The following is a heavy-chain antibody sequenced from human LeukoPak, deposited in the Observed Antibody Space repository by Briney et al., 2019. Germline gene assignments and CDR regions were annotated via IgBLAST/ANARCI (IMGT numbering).Heavy chain of an antibody. Sequence: GASVKVSCKASGYTFTSYDINWARQATGQGLEWMGWMNPNSGNTGYAQKFQGRVTMTRNTSISTAYMELSSLRSEDAAVYYCARIPGYSSGWYLYYYYYYGMDVWGQGTTVAVSS. V-gene: IGHV1-8*01. CDR1: GYTFTSYD. J-gene: IGHJ6*02. CDR2: MNPNSGNT. D-gene: IGHD6-19*01. CDR3: ARIPGYSSGWYLYYYYYYGMDV.